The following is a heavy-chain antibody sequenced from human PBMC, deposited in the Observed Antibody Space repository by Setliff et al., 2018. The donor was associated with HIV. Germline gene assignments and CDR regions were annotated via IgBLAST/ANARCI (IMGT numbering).Heavy chain of an antibody. D-gene: IGHD6-13*01. CDR1: RFTFNDYW. CDR2: IDRDGSET. CDR3: GRDVHDAAADN. J-gene: IGHJ4*02. V-gene: IGHV3-7*01. Sequence: GGSLRLSCVASRFTFNDYWMSWVRQAPGKGLEWVANIDRDGSETNYEDSVKGRFTISRDNARNTLFLQMNSLGVEDTALYYCGRDVHDAAADNWGRGTLVTVSS.